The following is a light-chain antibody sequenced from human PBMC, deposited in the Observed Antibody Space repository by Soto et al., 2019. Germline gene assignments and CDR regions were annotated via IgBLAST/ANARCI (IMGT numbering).Light chain of an antibody. CDR1: QSVSSSY. V-gene: IGKV3-20*01. CDR3: QHSATSPWT. Sequence: IGWTHARGTLSLSPGEIAALSGRGSQSVSSSYLAWYQQKPGQAPGLLIYGASSRATGIPDRFSGSGSGPDFTLTISRLEPEDSPVYSCQHSATSPWTFGPGTKLDIK. CDR2: GAS. J-gene: IGKJ1*01.